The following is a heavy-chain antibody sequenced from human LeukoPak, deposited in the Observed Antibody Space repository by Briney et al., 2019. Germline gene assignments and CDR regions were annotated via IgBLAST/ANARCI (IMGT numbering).Heavy chain of an antibody. CDR2: ISWNSGSI. CDR3: AKGRGYSGYDGTLDY. Sequence: GGSLRLSCAASGFTFDDYAMHWVRQAPGKGLEWVSGISWNSGSIGYADSVKGRFTISRDNAKNFLYLQMNSLRAEDTALYYCAKGRGYSGYDGTLDYWGQGTLVTVSS. V-gene: IGHV3-9*01. CDR1: GFTFDDYA. D-gene: IGHD5-12*01. J-gene: IGHJ4*02.